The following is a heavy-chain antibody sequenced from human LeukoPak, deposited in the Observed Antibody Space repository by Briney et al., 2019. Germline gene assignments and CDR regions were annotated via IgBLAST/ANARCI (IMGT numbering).Heavy chain of an antibody. Sequence: GGSLRLSCAASGFTFDDYGMSWVRQAPGKGLEWVSGINWNGGSTGYADSVKGRFTISRDNAKNSLYLQTNSLRAEDTALYYCARGWGSSSFDYWGQGTLVTVSS. V-gene: IGHV3-20*04. D-gene: IGHD3-16*01. J-gene: IGHJ4*02. CDR2: INWNGGST. CDR3: ARGWGSSSFDY. CDR1: GFTFDDYG.